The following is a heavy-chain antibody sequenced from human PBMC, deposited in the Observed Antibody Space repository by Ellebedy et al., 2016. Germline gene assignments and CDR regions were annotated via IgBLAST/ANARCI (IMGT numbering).Heavy chain of an antibody. V-gene: IGHV1-2*02. CDR2: VNPDNGAT. CDR3: VRDLWDGSDF. CDR1: GYPFIGYY. Sequence: ASVKVSXKTSGYPFIGYYIHWVRQAPGQGLEWMGWVNPDNGATNYAQKFHGRVTMTRDTSISTVWMELDSLKSDDTAIYYCVRDLWDGSDFWGPGSLVTVSS. D-gene: IGHD3-10*01. J-gene: IGHJ4*02.